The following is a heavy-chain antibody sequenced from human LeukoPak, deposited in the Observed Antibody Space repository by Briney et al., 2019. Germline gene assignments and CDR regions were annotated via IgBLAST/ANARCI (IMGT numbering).Heavy chain of an antibody. CDR2: IIPIFGTT. D-gene: IGHD2-21*02. CDR1: GGTFSSYA. CDR3: ARGCSFGVTATHYYYYYMDV. J-gene: IGHJ6*03. V-gene: IGHV1-69*06. Sequence: SVKVSCKASGGTFSSYAISWVRQAPGQGLEWMGGIIPIFGTTNYAQKFQGRVTITADKSTSTAYMELSSLRSEDTAVYYCARGCSFGVTATHYYYYYMDVWGKGTTVTVSS.